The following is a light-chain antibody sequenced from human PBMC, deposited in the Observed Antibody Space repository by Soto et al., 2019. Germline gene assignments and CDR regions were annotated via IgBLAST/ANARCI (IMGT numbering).Light chain of an antibody. CDR3: CSYGGSRAV. CDR1: SRDVGSHSL. CDR2: EVS. V-gene: IGLV2-23*02. Sequence: QSALTQPASVSGSPGQSITISCTGTSRDVGSHSLVSWYQQHPGQAPKLMIYEVSKRPLGVSARFSASKSGNTAALTISGLQAEDEADYYCCSYGGSRAVFGGGTQLTVL. J-gene: IGLJ7*01.